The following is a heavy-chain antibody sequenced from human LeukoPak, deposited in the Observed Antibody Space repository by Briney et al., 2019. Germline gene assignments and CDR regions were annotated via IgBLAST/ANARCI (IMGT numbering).Heavy chain of an antibody. CDR1: GYTFTTYG. J-gene: IGHJ4*02. Sequence: GTSVKVSCKASGYTFTTYGITWVRQAPGQGLEWMGWISAYNGNTNYAQKLQGRVTMTTDTSTSTAYMELRSLRSDDTAVYYCARALVDGYTELDYCGQGTLVTVSS. V-gene: IGHV1-18*01. CDR2: ISAYNGNT. D-gene: IGHD5-24*01. CDR3: ARALVDGYTELDY.